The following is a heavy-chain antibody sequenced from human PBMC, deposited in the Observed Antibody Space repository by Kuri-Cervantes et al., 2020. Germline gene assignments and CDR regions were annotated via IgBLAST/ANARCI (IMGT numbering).Heavy chain of an antibody. CDR1: GFTFSSYA. V-gene: IGHV3-64*02. CDR3: AKGVSPIAAAGTCGDY. CDR2: ISSNGGST. Sequence: GGSLRLSCAASGFTFSSYAMHWVRQAPGKGLEYVSAISSNGGSTYYADSVKGRFTISRDNSKNTLYLQMNSLRAEDTAVYYCAKGVSPIAAAGTCGDYWGQGTLVTVSS. J-gene: IGHJ4*02. D-gene: IGHD6-13*01.